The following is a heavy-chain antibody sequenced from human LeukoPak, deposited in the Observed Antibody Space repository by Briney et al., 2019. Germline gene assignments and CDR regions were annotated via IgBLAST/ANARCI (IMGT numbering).Heavy chain of an antibody. CDR3: ARVMGWFGGFDY. CDR1: GGSFSGYY. V-gene: IGHV4-34*01. J-gene: IGHJ4*02. CDR2: INDSGTT. D-gene: IGHD3-10*01. Sequence: SETLSLTCAVYGGSFSGYYWSWIRQPPGKGLEWIGEINDSGTTNYNPSLKSRVTISVDTSKNQFSLKLSSVTAADTAVYYCARVMGWFGGFDYWGQGTLVTVSS.